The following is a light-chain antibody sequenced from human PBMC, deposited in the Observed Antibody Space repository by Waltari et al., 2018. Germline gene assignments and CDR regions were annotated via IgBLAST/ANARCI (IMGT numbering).Light chain of an antibody. CDR3: QQANSFPFT. V-gene: IGKV1-12*01. CDR1: QGISSW. Sequence: DIQMTQSPSSVPASVGDRVTITCRASQGISSWLAWYQKKPGKAPKLLIYAASSLQSGVPSRFSGSGSGTDFTLTISSLQPEDFATYYCQQANSFPFTFGPGTKVDIK. CDR2: AAS. J-gene: IGKJ3*01.